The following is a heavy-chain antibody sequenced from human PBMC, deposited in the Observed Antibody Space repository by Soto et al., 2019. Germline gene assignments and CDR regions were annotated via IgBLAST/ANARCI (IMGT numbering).Heavy chain of an antibody. Sequence: SGTLSLTCAVYGGSFSGYYWSWIRQPPGKGLEWIGEINHSGSTNYNPSLKSRVTISVDTSKNQFSLKLSSVTAADTAVYYCARKAAAGPCSRYFDHWGQGTLVTVSS. J-gene: IGHJ4*02. CDR2: INHSGST. CDR3: ARKAAAGPCSRYFDH. V-gene: IGHV4-34*01. CDR1: GGSFSGYY. D-gene: IGHD6-13*01.